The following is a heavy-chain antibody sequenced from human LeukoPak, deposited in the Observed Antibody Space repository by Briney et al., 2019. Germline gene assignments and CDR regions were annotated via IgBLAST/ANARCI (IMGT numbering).Heavy chain of an antibody. D-gene: IGHD6-19*01. CDR3: ARGLFEQWLVHRFDY. CDR2: INWNGGST. CDR1: GFTFDDYG. V-gene: IGHV3-20*04. J-gene: IGHJ4*02. Sequence: GGSLRLSCGASGFTFDDYGMSWVRQAPGKGLEWVSAINWNGGSTVYADSVKGRFTISRDNAKNSLYLQMNSLRAADTALYYCARGLFEQWLVHRFDYWGQGTLVTVSS.